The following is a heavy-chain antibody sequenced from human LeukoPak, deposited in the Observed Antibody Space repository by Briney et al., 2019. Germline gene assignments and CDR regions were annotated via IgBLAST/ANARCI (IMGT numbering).Heavy chain of an antibody. D-gene: IGHD3-10*01. CDR3: ARAHGGYYYYMDV. J-gene: IGHJ6*03. V-gene: IGHV3-30*01. CDR2: ISYDGSNK. Sequence: PGGPLRLSCAASGFTFSSYAMEWVRQAPGKGLEWVAVISYDGSNKYYADSVKSRFTISRDNSKNTLYLQMNSLRAEDTAVYFCARAHGGYYYYMDVWGKGTTVTVSS. CDR1: GFTFSSYA.